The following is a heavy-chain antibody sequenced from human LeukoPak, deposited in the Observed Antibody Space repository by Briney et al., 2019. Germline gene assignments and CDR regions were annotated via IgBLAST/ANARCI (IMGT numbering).Heavy chain of an antibody. CDR2: ISGSGDST. J-gene: IGHJ4*02. CDR3: AKGKWELLHLDY. D-gene: IGHD1-26*01. Sequence: PGGSLRLSCAASGFTFSSYAMSWVRQAPGKGLKWVSAISGSGDSTYYADSVKGRFTISRDNSKNTLYLQMNSLRAEDTAVYYCAKGKWELLHLDYWGQGTLVTVSS. V-gene: IGHV3-23*01. CDR1: GFTFSSYA.